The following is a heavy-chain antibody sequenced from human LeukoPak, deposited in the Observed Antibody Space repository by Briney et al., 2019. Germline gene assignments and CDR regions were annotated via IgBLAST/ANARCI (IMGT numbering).Heavy chain of an antibody. CDR1: GFTFSSYA. Sequence: PGRSLRLSCAASGFTFSSYAMHWVLQAPGKGLEWVAVISYDGSNKYYADSVKGRFTISRDNSKNTLYLQMNSLRAEDTAVYYCAREAGIVGATYNYWGQGTLVTVSS. V-gene: IGHV3-30-3*01. D-gene: IGHD1-26*01. CDR3: AREAGIVGATYNY. CDR2: ISYDGSNK. J-gene: IGHJ4*02.